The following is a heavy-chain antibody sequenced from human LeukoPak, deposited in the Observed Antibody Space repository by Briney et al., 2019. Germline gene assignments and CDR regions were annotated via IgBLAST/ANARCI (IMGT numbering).Heavy chain of an antibody. Sequence: GGSLRLSCAASGFTFSTYGMSWVRQAPGKGLEWVSTISSGGAATYYADSVKGRFTISRDNSKNTLYLQMNSLRAEDTAVYYCARGNGYHLLDYWGQGTLVTVSS. CDR3: ARGNGYHLLDY. J-gene: IGHJ4*02. CDR1: GFTFSTYG. V-gene: IGHV3-23*01. D-gene: IGHD5-24*01. CDR2: ISSGGAAT.